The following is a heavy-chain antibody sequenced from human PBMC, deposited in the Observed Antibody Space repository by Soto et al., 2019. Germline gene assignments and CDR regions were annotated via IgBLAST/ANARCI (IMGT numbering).Heavy chain of an antibody. D-gene: IGHD3-16*02. CDR3: ARARYFDI. CDR2: IFFNGGA. V-gene: IGHV4-39*07. J-gene: IGHJ3*02. Sequence: SETLSLTCTVSGDSLSSASYYWAWIRQPPGKVLEWIGSIFFNGGAYYTPSLESRVTISVDTSKNQFSLKLSSVTAADTAVYYCARARYFDIWGQGTMVT. CDR1: GDSLSSASYY.